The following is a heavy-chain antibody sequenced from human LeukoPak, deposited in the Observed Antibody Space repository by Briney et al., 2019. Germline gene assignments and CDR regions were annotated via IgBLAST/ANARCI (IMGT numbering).Heavy chain of an antibody. CDR2: IYPGDSDT. CDR3: ARTSQDMVRGVITSPCDY. D-gene: IGHD3-10*01. V-gene: IGHV5-51*01. J-gene: IGHJ4*02. CDR1: GYSFTSYW. Sequence: GESLKISCKDSGYSFTSYWIGWVRQMPGKGLEWMGIIYPGDSDTRYSPSFQGQVTISADKSISTAYLQWSSLKASDTAMYYCARTSQDMVRGVITSPCDYWGQGTLVTVSS.